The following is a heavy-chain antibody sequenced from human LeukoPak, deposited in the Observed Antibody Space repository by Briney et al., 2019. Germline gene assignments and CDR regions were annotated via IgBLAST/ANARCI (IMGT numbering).Heavy chain of an antibody. Sequence: PGGSLRLSCAASGFTVSSNYMSWVRQAPGKGLEWVSAISGSGGSTYYADSVKGRFTISRDNSKNTLYLQMNSLRAEDTAVYYCAKVAPVHLVGATPPYYFDYWGQGTLVTVSS. CDR2: ISGSGGST. V-gene: IGHV3-23*01. CDR1: GFTVSSNY. J-gene: IGHJ4*02. D-gene: IGHD1-26*01. CDR3: AKVAPVHLVGATPPYYFDY.